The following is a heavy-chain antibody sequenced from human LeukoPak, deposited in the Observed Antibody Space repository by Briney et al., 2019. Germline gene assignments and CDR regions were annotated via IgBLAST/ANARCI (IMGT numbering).Heavy chain of an antibody. J-gene: IGHJ4*02. V-gene: IGHV3-21*01. CDR3: ARAIGFGKLLYHFDY. D-gene: IGHD3-10*01. CDR2: ISSSSSYI. CDR1: GFTFSSYS. Sequence: GGSLRLSCAASGFTFSSYSMNWVRQAPGKGLEWVSSISSSSSYIYYADSVKGRFTISRDNAKNSLYLQMNSLRAEDTAVYYCARAIGFGKLLYHFDYWGQGTLVTVSS.